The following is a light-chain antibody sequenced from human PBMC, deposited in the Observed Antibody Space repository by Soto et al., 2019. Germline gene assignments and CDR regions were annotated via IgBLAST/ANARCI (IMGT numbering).Light chain of an antibody. Sequence: QSALTQPRSVSGSPGQSVTISCTGTSSDVGGYNYVSWYQQHPGKAPKLMIYDVSKRPSGVPDRLSGSKSGNTASLTISGLQAEDEADYYCSSYAGSYLYVFGTGTKVTAL. CDR3: SSYAGSYLYV. J-gene: IGLJ1*01. CDR2: DVS. V-gene: IGLV2-11*01. CDR1: SSDVGGYNY.